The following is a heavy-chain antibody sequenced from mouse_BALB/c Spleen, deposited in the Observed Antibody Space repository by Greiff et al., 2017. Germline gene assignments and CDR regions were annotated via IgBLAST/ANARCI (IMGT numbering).Heavy chain of an antibody. CDR1: GYTFTSYW. CDR3: TRSPPYYAMDY. J-gene: IGHJ4*01. Sequence: LQQSGAELVRPGASVKLSCKASGYTFTSYWMHWVKQRHGQGLEWIGNIYPGSGSTNYDEKFKSKGTLTVDTSSSTAYMHLSSLTSEDSAVYYCTRSPPYYAMDYWGQGTSVTVSS. V-gene: IGHV1S22*01. CDR2: IYPGSGST.